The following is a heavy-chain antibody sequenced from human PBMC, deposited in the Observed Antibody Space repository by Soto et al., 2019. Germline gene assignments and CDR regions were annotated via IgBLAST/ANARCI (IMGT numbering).Heavy chain of an antibody. V-gene: IGHV3-23*01. Sequence: EVQLLESGGGLVQPGGSLGLSCAASRLTFSRYAMSWVRQAPGKGLEWVSGISGRGDSTYYADSVKGRFTISRDNSNNTLFLQMNNLRAEDTAVYYCAKAFYREEDGYNSFDYWGQGTLVTVSS. J-gene: IGHJ4*02. CDR1: RLTFSRYA. CDR2: ISGRGDST. CDR3: AKAFYREEDGYNSFDY. D-gene: IGHD5-12*01.